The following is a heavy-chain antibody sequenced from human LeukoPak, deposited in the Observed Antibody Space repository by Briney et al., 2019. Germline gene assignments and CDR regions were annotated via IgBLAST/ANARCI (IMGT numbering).Heavy chain of an antibody. Sequence: GGSLRLSCAASGSTFSSYAMSWVRQAPGKGLGWVSGISGSSDSTYYADSVKGRFTISRDNSKNTLYLQMNRLRAEDTAIYYCAKGDSSSSDPRLGYFDYWGQGTLVTVSS. CDR3: AKGDSSSSDPRLGYFDY. V-gene: IGHV3-23*01. D-gene: IGHD6-6*01. CDR2: ISGSSDST. CDR1: GSTFSSYA. J-gene: IGHJ4*02.